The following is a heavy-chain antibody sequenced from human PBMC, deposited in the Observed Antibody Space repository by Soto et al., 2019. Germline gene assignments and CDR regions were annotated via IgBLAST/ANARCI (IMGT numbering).Heavy chain of an antibody. D-gene: IGHD1-26*01. CDR2: MNPNSGNT. CDR1: GYTFTSYD. J-gene: IGHJ5*02. V-gene: IGHV1-8*01. Sequence: ASVKVSCKASGYTFTSYDINWARQATGQGLEWMGWMNPNSGNTGYAQKFQGRVTMTRNTSISTAYMELSSLRSEDTAVYYCAKNTGPTINWFDPWGRETQDPVSS. CDR3: AKNTGPTINWFDP.